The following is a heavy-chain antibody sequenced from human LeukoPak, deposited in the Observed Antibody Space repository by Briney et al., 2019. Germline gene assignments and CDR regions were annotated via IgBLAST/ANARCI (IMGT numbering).Heavy chain of an antibody. J-gene: IGHJ3*02. Sequence: SQTLSLTCAISGDSVSSNSSWNWIRQSPSRGLEWLGRTYYRSKWHSDYVVSVKSRLNINPDTSKNQFSLQLNSVTPEDTAVYYCARGGQGDGYSADEAFDIWGQGTMVTVS. V-gene: IGHV6-1*01. CDR1: GDSVSSNSS. CDR3: ARGGQGDGYSADEAFDI. D-gene: IGHD5-18*01. CDR2: TYYRSKWHS.